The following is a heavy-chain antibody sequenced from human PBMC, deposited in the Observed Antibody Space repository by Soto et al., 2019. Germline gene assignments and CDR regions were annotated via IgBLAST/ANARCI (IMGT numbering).Heavy chain of an antibody. CDR1: VFTFSDYY. V-gene: IGHV3-11*06. D-gene: IGHD2-2*01. Sequence: GALRLSCAASVFTFSDYYMSWIRQAPGKGLEWVSYISSSSSYTNYADSVKGRFTISRDNAKNSLYLQMNSLRAEDTAVYYCARICSSTSCYLYYYGMDVWGQGTTVTVSS. CDR2: ISSSSSYT. CDR3: ARICSSTSCYLYYYGMDV. J-gene: IGHJ6*02.